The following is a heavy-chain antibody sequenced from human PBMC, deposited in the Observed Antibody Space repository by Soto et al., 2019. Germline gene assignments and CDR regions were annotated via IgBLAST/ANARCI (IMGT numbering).Heavy chain of an antibody. V-gene: IGHV3-15*01. Sequence: EVQLVESGGDLVTPGGSLRLSCAASGFTFRNVWMSWVRQAPGKGLEWVGRFRSKTDGGPTEYAAPVKGRFTISRDDLKNTVYLQMNSLKTEDTAVYYCTGGAYSGTDVPVGSDDDAFDIWGQGTMVTVSS. CDR1: GFTFRNVW. CDR2: FRSKTDGGPT. D-gene: IGHD1-26*01. J-gene: IGHJ3*02. CDR3: TGGAYSGTDVPVGSDDDAFDI.